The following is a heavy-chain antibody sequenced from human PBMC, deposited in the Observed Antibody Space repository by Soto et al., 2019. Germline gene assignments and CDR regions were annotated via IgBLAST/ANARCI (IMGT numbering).Heavy chain of an antibody. D-gene: IGHD3-16*01. J-gene: IGHJ4*02. CDR2: VYYSGST. CDR3: ARSRNFDYPVY. V-gene: IGHV4-59*01. CDR1: GGSMNSFY. Sequence: QVQLQESGPGLVKPSETLSLTCTVSGGSMNSFYWSWIRQPPGKGLEFIGYVYYSGSTTYNPSLKSRVTISIDTSKSQFSLNLNSVTAADTAVYYCARSRNFDYPVYWGQGTLVTVSS.